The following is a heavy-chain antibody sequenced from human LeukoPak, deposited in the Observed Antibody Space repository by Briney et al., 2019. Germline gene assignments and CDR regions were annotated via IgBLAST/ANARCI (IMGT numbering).Heavy chain of an antibody. Sequence: GRSLRLSCAASGFTFSNYGMHWVRQAPGKGLEWVAVIWYDGSNKYYADSVSLGRFTISRDNSKNTLYLQMNSLRAEDTAVYYCARDLGDGYNSADYWGKGTMVTVSS. CDR2: IWYDGSNK. CDR1: GFTFSNYG. V-gene: IGHV3-33*01. CDR3: ARDLGDGYNSADY. D-gene: IGHD5-24*01. J-gene: IGHJ4*02.